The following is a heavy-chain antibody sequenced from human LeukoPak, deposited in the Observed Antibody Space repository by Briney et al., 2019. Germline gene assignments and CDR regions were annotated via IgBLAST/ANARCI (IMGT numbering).Heavy chain of an antibody. CDR1: GGSITNYY. D-gene: IGHD3-3*01. CDR3: ARAGSGNRGNMDV. V-gene: IGHV4-4*07. CDR2: IYTSGST. Sequence: KPSETLSLTCTVSGGSITNYYWSWIRQPAGKGLEWVGRIYTSGSTNCNPSLKSRVTISVDTSKNQFSLKLNSVTAADTAVYYCARAGSGNRGNMDVWGKGTTVTVS. J-gene: IGHJ6*03.